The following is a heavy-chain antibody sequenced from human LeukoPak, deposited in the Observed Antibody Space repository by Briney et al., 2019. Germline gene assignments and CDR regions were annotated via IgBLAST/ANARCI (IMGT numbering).Heavy chain of an antibody. D-gene: IGHD6-13*01. CDR2: ISSSSSTI. CDR3: ARQDWGSWSGYFQH. V-gene: IGHV3-48*01. CDR1: GFIFSSYS. J-gene: IGHJ1*01. Sequence: GGSLRLSCAASGFIFSSYSMNWVRQAPGKGLEWVSYISSSSSTIYYADSVKGRFTISRDNAKNSLYLQMNSLRAEDTAVYYCARQDWGSWSGYFQHWGQGTLVTVSS.